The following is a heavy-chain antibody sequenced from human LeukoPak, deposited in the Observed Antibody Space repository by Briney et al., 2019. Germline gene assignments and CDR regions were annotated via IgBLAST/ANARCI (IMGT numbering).Heavy chain of an antibody. CDR3: ARGGYYDILTGLNWFDP. V-gene: IGHV3-11*06. CDR2: ISSSSSYT. Sequence: GGSLRLSCAASGFTFSDYYMSWIRQAPGKGLEWVSYISSSSSYTNYADSVKGRFTIPRDNAKNSLYLQMNSLRAEDTAVYYCARGGYYDILTGLNWFDPWGQGILVTVSS. D-gene: IGHD3-9*01. CDR1: GFTFSDYY. J-gene: IGHJ5*02.